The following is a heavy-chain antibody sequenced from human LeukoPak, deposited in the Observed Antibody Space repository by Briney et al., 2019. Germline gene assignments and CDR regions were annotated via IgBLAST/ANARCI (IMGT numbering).Heavy chain of an antibody. CDR1: GYTFTGYY. V-gene: IGHV1-2*02. J-gene: IGHJ5*02. D-gene: IGHD2-15*01. CDR2: INPNSGGT. CDR3: AIGGYCSGGSCYSVGFDP. Sequence: GASVKVSCKASGYTFTGYYMHWLRQAPGQGLEWMGWINPNSGGTNYAQKFQGRVTMTEDTSTDTAYMELSSLRSEDTAVYYCAIGGYCSGGSCYSVGFDPWGQGTLVTVSS.